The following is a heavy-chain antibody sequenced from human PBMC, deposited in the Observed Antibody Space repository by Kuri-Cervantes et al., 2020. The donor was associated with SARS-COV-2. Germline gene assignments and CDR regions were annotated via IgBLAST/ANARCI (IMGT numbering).Heavy chain of an antibody. CDR1: GFTFSSYS. CDR3: ARHGLRYYGSGSLTTFDY. D-gene: IGHD3-10*01. V-gene: IGHV3-21*01. Sequence: GESLKISCAASGFTFSSYSMNWVRQAPGKGLEWVSSISSSSSYIYYADSVKGRFTISRDNAKNSLYLQMNSLRAEDTAVYYCARHGLRYYGSGSLTTFDYWGQGTLVTVSS. CDR2: ISSSSSYI. J-gene: IGHJ4*02.